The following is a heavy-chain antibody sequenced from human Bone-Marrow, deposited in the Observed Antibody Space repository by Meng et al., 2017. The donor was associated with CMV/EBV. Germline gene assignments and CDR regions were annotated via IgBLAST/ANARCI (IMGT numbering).Heavy chain of an antibody. CDR3: ARGDDYYDSSGLDC. Sequence: GGSLRLSCAASGFTFSSYSMNWVRQAPGKGLEWVSSISSSSSYIYYADSVKGRFTISRDNAKNTLYLQMNSLRAEDTAVYYCARGDDYYDSSGLDCWGQGTLVTVSS. V-gene: IGHV3-21*01. D-gene: IGHD3-22*01. CDR2: ISSSSSYI. J-gene: IGHJ4*02. CDR1: GFTFSSYS.